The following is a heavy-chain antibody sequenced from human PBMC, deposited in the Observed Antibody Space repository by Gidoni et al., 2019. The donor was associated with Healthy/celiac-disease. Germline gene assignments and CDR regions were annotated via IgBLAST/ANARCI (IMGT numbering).Heavy chain of an antibody. CDR1: GGTFSSYT. V-gene: IGHV1-69*02. D-gene: IGHD3-22*01. J-gene: IGHJ3*02. CDR3: ATPRDDSSGYYYSHDAFDI. CDR2: LIPILGIA. Sequence: QVQLAQSGAAVKKPGPSVTVSCKASGGTFSSYTISWVRQAPGQGLEWMGRLIPILGIANYAQKFQGRVTITADKSTSTAYMELSSLRSEDTAVYYCATPRDDSSGYYYSHDAFDIWGQGTMVTVSS.